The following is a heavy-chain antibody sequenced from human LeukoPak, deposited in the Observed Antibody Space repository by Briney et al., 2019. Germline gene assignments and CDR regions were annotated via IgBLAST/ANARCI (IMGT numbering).Heavy chain of an antibody. CDR2: INPNSGDT. D-gene: IGHD2-2*01. V-gene: IGHV1-2*02. CDR1: GYTFTDYY. J-gene: IGHJ4*02. CDR3: ARANFLYCSSTTCLFDY. Sequence: ASVKVSCKASGYTFTDYYLHWVRQAPGQGFEWMGWINPNSGDTNYAQKFQGRVTMTRHTSISTAHMEMSRLRSDDTAVYYCARANFLYCSSTTCLFDYWGQGTLVTVSS.